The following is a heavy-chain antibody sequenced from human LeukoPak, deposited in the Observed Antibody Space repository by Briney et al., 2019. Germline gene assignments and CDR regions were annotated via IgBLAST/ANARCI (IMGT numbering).Heavy chain of an antibody. CDR3: GKDTGYNYGYFDH. CDR1: GFSFSTNA. D-gene: IGHD5-18*01. CDR2: ISGSGSST. Sequence: PGGSLRLSCAASGFSFSTNAMSWVRQAPGKGLEWVSFISGSGSSTNYADSVKGRFTISRDNSKNTLYLQMSNLRAEDTAVYYCGKDTGYNYGYFDHWAQGSLVTVSS. V-gene: IGHV3-23*01. J-gene: IGHJ4*02.